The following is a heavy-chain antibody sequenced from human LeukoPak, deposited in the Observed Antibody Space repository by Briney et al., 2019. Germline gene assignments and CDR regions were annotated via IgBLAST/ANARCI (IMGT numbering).Heavy chain of an antibody. D-gene: IGHD6-13*01. J-gene: IGHJ5*02. CDR2: IYYSGST. Sequence: SETLSLTCTVSGGSISSSSYYWGWIRQPPGKGLEWIGSIYYSGSTYYNPSLKSRVTISVDTSKNQFSLKLSSVTAADTAVYYCARHAGYGIAAAGTNQEFDPWGQGTLVTVSS. CDR1: GGSISSSSYY. CDR3: ARHAGYGIAAAGTNQEFDP. V-gene: IGHV4-39*01.